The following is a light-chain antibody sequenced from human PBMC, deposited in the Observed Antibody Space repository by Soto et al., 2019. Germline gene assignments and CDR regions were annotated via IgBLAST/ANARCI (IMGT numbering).Light chain of an antibody. Sequence: DIQTTQSPSSLSASVGDRVTITCRASQSIRKFLNWYQQKPGQAPRLLIAGASRLQDGIPPRFSGSGSGTEFTLTIASLQPEDFGTYYCQQCFGSPYTFGGGTKVDIK. CDR2: GAS. CDR1: QSIRKF. CDR3: QQCFGSPYT. V-gene: IGKV1-39*01. J-gene: IGKJ4*01.